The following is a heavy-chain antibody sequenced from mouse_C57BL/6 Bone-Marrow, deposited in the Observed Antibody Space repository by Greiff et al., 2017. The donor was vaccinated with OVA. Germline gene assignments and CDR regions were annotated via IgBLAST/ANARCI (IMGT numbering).Heavy chain of an antibody. J-gene: IGHJ1*03. CDR3: ASRDYGSSYRYWYFDV. V-gene: IGHV1-81*01. CDR2: IYPRSGNT. CDR1: GYTFTSYG. Sequence: VQLKESGAELARPGASVKLSCKASGYTFTSYGISWVKQRTGQGLEWIGEIYPRSGNTYYNEKFKGKATLTADKSSSTAYMELRSLTSEDSAVYFCASRDYGSSYRYWYFDVWGTGTTVTVSS. D-gene: IGHD1-1*01.